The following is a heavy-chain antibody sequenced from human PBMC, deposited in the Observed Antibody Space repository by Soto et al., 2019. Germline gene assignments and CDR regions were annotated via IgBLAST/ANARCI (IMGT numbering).Heavy chain of an antibody. CDR3: ARVTLWFGESTNWFDP. CDR1: GGSFSGYY. V-gene: IGHV4-34*01. D-gene: IGHD3-10*01. Sequence: PSETLSLTCAVYGGSFSGYYWSWIRQPPGKGLEWIGEINHSGSTNYNPSLKSRVTISVDKSKNQFSLKLSSVTAADTAVYYCARVTLWFGESTNWFDPWGQGTLVTVSS. J-gene: IGHJ5*02. CDR2: INHSGST.